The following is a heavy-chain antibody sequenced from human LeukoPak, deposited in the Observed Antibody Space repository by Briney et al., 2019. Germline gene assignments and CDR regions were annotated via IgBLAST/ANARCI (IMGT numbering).Heavy chain of an antibody. CDR2: IYTSGST. D-gene: IGHD2-2*02. Sequence: PSETLSLTCTVSGGSISSYYWSWIRQPAGKGLEWIGRIYTSGSTNYNPSLKSRVTMSVDTSKNQFSLKLSSVTAADTAVYYCARDQASWYCSSTSCYTVVGFYYYYMDVWGKGTTVTVSS. CDR3: ARDQASWYCSSTSCYTVVGFYYYYMDV. J-gene: IGHJ6*03. V-gene: IGHV4-4*07. CDR1: GGSISSYY.